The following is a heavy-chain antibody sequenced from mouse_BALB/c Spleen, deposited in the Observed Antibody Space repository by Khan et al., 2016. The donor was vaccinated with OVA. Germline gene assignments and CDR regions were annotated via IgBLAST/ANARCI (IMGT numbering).Heavy chain of an antibody. Sequence: VQLQQPGPDLVKPGASVKISCKASGYSFTGCYMHWVKQSHGKSLEWIGRVNPNNGGTSYNQKFKGKAILTVDKSSSTAYMELRSLTSEDSAVYYCTFDGYYSAWFAYWGQGTLVTVSA. V-gene: IGHV1-26*01. CDR1: GYSFTGCY. CDR2: VNPNNGGT. J-gene: IGHJ3*01. CDR3: TFDGYYSAWFAY. D-gene: IGHD2-3*01.